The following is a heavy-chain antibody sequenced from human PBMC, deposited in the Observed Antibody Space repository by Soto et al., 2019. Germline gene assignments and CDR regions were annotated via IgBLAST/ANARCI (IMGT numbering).Heavy chain of an antibody. D-gene: IGHD1-7*01. Sequence: GGSLRLSCAASEFTFDNYAMTWVRQAPGKGLEWVSHISGSAGSIYYADSVKGRFTISRDNSKNTLYLQMNGLRAEDTAVYYCARTNSMTTLITSYYYGMDVWGQGTTVTVSS. CDR2: ISGSAGSI. CDR1: EFTFDNYA. J-gene: IGHJ6*02. CDR3: ARTNSMTTLITSYYYGMDV. V-gene: IGHV3-23*01.